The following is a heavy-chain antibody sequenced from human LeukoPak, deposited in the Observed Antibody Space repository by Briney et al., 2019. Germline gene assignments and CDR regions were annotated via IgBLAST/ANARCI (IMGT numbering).Heavy chain of an antibody. CDR1: GGTFSSYD. D-gene: IGHD6-19*01. V-gene: IGHV1-8*02. Sequence: ASVKVSCKASGGTFSSYDINWVRQATGQGLEWMGWMNPNSGNTGYAQKFQGRVTMTRNTSISTAYMELSSLRSEDTAVYYCARGRIAVAGTMLYWGQGTLVTVSS. CDR2: MNPNSGNT. J-gene: IGHJ4*02. CDR3: ARGRIAVAGTMLY.